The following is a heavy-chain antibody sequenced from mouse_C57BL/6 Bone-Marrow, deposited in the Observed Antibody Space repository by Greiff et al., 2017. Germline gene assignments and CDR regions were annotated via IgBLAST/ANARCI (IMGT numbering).Heavy chain of an antibody. Sequence: VKVVESGAELVKPGASVKISCKASGYAFSSYWMNWVKQRPGKGLEWIGQIYPGDGDTNYNGKFKGKATLTADKSSSTAYMQLSSLTSEDSAVYFCAKGGRDHYYAMDYWGQGTSVTVSS. CDR3: AKGGRDHYYAMDY. J-gene: IGHJ4*01. CDR2: IYPGDGDT. D-gene: IGHD3-3*01. CDR1: GYAFSSYW. V-gene: IGHV1-80*01.